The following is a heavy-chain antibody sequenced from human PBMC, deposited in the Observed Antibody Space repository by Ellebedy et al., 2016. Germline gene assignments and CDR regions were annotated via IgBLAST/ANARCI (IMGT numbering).Heavy chain of an antibody. Sequence: ASVKVSCKASGGTFSSYAISWVRQAPGQGLEWMGWISAYNGNTNYAQKLQGRVTITRDTSASTAYMELSSLRSEDTAVYYCARVPVFHSSGYFHFDYWGQGTLVTVSS. CDR2: ISAYNGNT. J-gene: IGHJ4*02. D-gene: IGHD3-22*01. CDR3: ARVPVFHSSGYFHFDY. V-gene: IGHV1-18*01. CDR1: GGTFSSYA.